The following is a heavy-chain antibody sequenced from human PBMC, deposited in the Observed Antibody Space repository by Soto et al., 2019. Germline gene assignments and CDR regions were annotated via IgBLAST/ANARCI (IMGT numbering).Heavy chain of an antibody. CDR1: GFTFSDYA. Sequence: VQLVESGGGVVQPGRSLRLSCAASGFTFSDYAMHWVRQAPGKGLEWVAVVSHDGRNTHYADSVKGRFTISRDSSKKTGSLEMTSLRAEATAVYYCAKGGRQWLVTSDFNYWGQGALVTVSS. J-gene: IGHJ4*02. CDR3: AKGGRQWLVTSDFNY. V-gene: IGHV3-30*18. D-gene: IGHD6-19*01. CDR2: VSHDGRNT.